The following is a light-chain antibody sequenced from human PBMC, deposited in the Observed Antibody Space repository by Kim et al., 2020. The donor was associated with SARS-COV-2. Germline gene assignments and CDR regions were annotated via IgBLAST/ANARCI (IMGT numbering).Light chain of an antibody. CDR1: QSVSSY. CDR3: QQRSNWPPYT. CDR2: DAS. Sequence: EIVFTQSPATLSLSPGERATLSCRASQSVSSYLAWYQQKPGQAPRLLIYDASNRATGIPARFSGSGSGTDFTLTISSLEPEDFAVYYCQQRSNWPPYTFGQGTKLEI. V-gene: IGKV3-11*01. J-gene: IGKJ2*01.